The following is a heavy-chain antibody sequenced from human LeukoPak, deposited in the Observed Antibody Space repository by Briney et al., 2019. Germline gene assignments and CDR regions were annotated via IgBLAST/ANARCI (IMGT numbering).Heavy chain of an antibody. CDR3: ARDSSPFYGSEYFQH. J-gene: IGHJ1*01. D-gene: IGHD2/OR15-2a*01. CDR1: NYTFSNYG. V-gene: IGHV1-18*01. Sequence: ASVKVSCKTSNYTFSNYGITWLRQAPGQGLEWMGWIGAYSDNSEFAQKFQGRVTMTTDASSGTAYMELTNLTSDDTAVYFCARDSSPFYGSEYFQHWGQGSLVTVSS. CDR2: IGAYSDNS.